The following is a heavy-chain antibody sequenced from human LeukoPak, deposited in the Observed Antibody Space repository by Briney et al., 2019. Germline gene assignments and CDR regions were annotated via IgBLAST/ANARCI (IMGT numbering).Heavy chain of an antibody. Sequence: SGGSLRLSCAASGFTFSSYGMHWVRQAPGKGLEWVAVISYDGSNKYYADSVKGRFTISRDNSKNTLYLQMNSLRAEDTAVYYCAKDGDSGSYYGGSGYFDLWGRGTLVTVSS. D-gene: IGHD1-26*01. V-gene: IGHV3-30*18. CDR1: GFTFSSYG. CDR2: ISYDGSNK. J-gene: IGHJ2*01. CDR3: AKDGDSGSYYGGSGYFDL.